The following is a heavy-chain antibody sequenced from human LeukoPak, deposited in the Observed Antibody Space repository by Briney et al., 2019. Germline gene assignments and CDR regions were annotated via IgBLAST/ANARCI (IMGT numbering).Heavy chain of an antibody. D-gene: IGHD1-26*01. CDR1: GFTFSSYG. V-gene: IGHV3-23*01. Sequence: GGSLRLSCAASGFTFSSYGMSWVRQAPGKGLEWVSEISGSGGSTYYADSVKGRFTISRDNSKNTLYLQMNSLRAEDTAVYYCAKAQWGAPFDYWGQGTLVTVSS. CDR3: AKAQWGAPFDY. J-gene: IGHJ4*02. CDR2: ISGSGGST.